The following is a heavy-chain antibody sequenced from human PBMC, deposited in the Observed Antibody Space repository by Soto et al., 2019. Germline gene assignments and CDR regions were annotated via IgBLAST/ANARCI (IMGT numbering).Heavy chain of an antibody. J-gene: IGHJ4*02. Sequence: QVQLQESGPGLVKPSQTLSLTCTVSGGSIDNNGYSWTWIRQRPGGGLEWLGSNNYRADTYSTPSLRGRITISLDTSQNQFSLWLTSVTAAETAIYYCARGGSGWKALNYFDSWGQGILVTVSS. CDR2: NNYRADT. CDR3: ARGGSGWKALNYFDS. V-gene: IGHV4-31*03. D-gene: IGHD6-19*01. CDR1: GGSIDNNGYS.